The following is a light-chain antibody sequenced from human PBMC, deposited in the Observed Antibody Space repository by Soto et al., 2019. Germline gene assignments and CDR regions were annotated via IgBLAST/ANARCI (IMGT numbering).Light chain of an antibody. CDR1: QSVSNNY. J-gene: IGKJ2*01. CDR2: GSS. V-gene: IGKV3-20*01. Sequence: EVVLTQSPGTLSLSPGERATLSCRASQSVSNNYFAWYQQKPGQAPRLLIFGSSDRATGTPDRFSGSGSGTDFPLTISRLEPEDFGLYYCQQYGSSPPYTFGQGTKLEIK. CDR3: QQYGSSPPYT.